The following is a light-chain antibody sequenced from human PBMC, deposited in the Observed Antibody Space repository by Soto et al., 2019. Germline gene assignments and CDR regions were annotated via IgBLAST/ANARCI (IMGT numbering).Light chain of an antibody. CDR2: GAS. J-gene: IGKJ1*01. Sequence: EIFFSQSSVTLSFSAVRIATLSSRERQSVSSSYLAWYQQKPGQAPRLLIYGASSRATGIPDRFSGSGSGTDFTLSISSLEPEDFAVYYCQQRTDRPPWTFGQGTKVDIK. V-gene: IGKV3D-20*02. CDR3: QQRTDRPPWT. CDR1: QSVSSSY.